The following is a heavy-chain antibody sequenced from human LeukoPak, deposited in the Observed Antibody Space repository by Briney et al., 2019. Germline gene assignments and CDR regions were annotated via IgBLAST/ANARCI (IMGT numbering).Heavy chain of an antibody. Sequence: PGVSLRLSCAASGFTFDDYGMSWVRQAPGKGLEWVSAISGSGGNTYYADFVKGRFTISRDNSKNTLYLQMNSLRAEDTAVYYCATDIDYYGSGTYYKRGWGQGTLVTVSS. CDR2: ISGSGGNT. D-gene: IGHD3-10*01. CDR1: GFTFDDYG. J-gene: IGHJ4*02. V-gene: IGHV3-23*01. CDR3: ATDIDYYGSGTYYKRG.